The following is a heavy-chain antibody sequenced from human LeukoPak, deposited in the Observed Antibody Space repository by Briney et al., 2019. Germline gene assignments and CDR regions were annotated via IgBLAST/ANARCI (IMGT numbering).Heavy chain of an antibody. CDR2: IYPGDSDT. V-gene: IGHV5-51*01. D-gene: IGHD2-15*01. J-gene: IGHJ4*02. CDR3: ARPGYCSGGSCYFFDY. CDR1: GYSFTSYW. Sequence: GESLKISCKGSGYSFTSYWIGWVRQMPGKGLEWMGIIYPGDSDTRYGPSFQGQVTISADKSISTAYLQWSSLKASDTAMYYCARPGYCSGGSCYFFDYWGQGTLVTVSS.